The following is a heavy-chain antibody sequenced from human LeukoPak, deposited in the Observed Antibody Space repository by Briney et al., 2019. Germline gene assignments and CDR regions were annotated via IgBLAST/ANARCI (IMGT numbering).Heavy chain of an antibody. V-gene: IGHV1-24*01. Sequence: ASVKVSCKVSGYTLPELSIHWVRQAPGRGLEWMGGFDPEKGETVSARRLQGRLTMTEDTSSDTAYMQLSSLTSEDTAVYYCAASGGYDYWGQGTLITVSS. CDR1: GYTLPELS. J-gene: IGHJ4*02. CDR2: FDPEKGET. D-gene: IGHD3-16*01. CDR3: AASGGYDY.